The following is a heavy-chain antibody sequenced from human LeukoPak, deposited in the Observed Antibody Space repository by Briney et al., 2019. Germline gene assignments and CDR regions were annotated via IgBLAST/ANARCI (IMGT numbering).Heavy chain of an antibody. J-gene: IGHJ5*02. CDR2: IYPGDSDT. D-gene: IGHD6-6*01. Sequence: KIGESLKISCKGSGYSFTSYWIGWVRQMPGKGLEWMGIIYPGDSDTRYSPSFQGQVTISADKSISTAYLQWSSLKASDTAMYYCARHPSISTSHSWFDPWGQGTLVTVSS. V-gene: IGHV5-51*01. CDR1: GYSFTSYW. CDR3: ARHPSISTSHSWFDP.